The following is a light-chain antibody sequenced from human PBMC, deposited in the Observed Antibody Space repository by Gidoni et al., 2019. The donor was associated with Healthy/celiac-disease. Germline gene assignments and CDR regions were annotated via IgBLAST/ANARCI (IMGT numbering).Light chain of an antibody. CDR1: SFDFGSYNR. V-gene: IGLV2-18*02. CDR2: AVS. Sequence: HSALTQPPSVSGSPGQSVTISCTGTSFDFGSYNRVYWYHQPPGTAPNVMIYAVSKRPSGGTDRFSGAKSGNTASLTIAGLQAEDEADYYCSSDTNNSTHVVFGGGTKLTVL. CDR3: SSDTNNSTHVV. J-gene: IGLJ2*01.